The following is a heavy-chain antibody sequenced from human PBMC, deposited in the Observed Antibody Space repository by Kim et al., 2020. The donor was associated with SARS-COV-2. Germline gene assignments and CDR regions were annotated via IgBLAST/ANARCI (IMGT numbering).Heavy chain of an antibody. V-gene: IGHV3-23*01. CDR3: ARDDSTNYGPAGLPFDS. CDR2: ISSRGKS. J-gene: IGHJ4*01. Sequence: GGSLRLSCAASGFSFDNYAMSWVRQAPGKGLEWVSAISSRGKSFYADSVKGRFTISRDNSKRTVFLRMDSLRAEDTALYYCARDDSTNYGPAGLPFDSWG. CDR1: GFSFDNYA. D-gene: IGHD2-21*02.